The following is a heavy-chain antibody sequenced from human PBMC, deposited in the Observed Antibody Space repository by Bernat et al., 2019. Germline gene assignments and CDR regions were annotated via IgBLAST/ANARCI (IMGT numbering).Heavy chain of an antibody. D-gene: IGHD4-23*01. J-gene: IGHJ2*01. CDR1: GGSISSGFNY. V-gene: IGHV4-31*03. CDR3: ARGGLGGNSGNWHFDL. Sequence: QVQLQESGPGLVKPSQTLSLACTVSGGSISSGFNYWTWIRQRPSKGLEWIGYIYYSGGTDYNPSLKSRVTISVDTSKNQFSLKLSSVTAADTAVYYCARGGLGGNSGNWHFDLWGRGTLVTVSS. CDR2: IYYSGGT.